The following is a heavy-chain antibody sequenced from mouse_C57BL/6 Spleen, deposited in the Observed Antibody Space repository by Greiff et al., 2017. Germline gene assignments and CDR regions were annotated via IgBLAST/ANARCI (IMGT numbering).Heavy chain of an antibody. CDR3: ASWAARLYYFDY. CDR1: GYTFTSYW. J-gene: IGHJ2*01. V-gene: IGHV1-7*01. Sequence: VQLQESGAELAKPGASVKLSCTASGYTFTSYWMHWVKQRPGQGLEWIGYINPSSGDTKYNQKFKDKATLTADKSSSTAYMQLSSLTCEDSAVYYCASWAARLYYFDYWGQGATLTVSS. CDR2: INPSSGDT.